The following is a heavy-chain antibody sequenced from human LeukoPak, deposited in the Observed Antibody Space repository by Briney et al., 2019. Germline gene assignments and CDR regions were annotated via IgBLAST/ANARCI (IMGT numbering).Heavy chain of an antibody. CDR1: GFTFSSYG. CDR2: IWYDGSNK. D-gene: IGHD5-18*01. J-gene: IGHJ4*02. CDR3: ARDRYTYSYGYPDY. Sequence: GRSLRLSCAASGFTFSSYGMHWVRQAPGKGLEWVAVIWYDGSNKYYAASVKGRFTISRDNSKNTLYLQMNSLRAEDTAVYYCARDRYTYSYGYPDYWGQGILVTVSS. V-gene: IGHV3-33*01.